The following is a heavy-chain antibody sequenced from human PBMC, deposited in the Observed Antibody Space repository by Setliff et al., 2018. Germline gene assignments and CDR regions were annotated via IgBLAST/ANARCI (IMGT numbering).Heavy chain of an antibody. D-gene: IGHD2-21*02. CDR3: AKDCGGDCSSYY. CDR2: MSYDGRNE. Sequence: PGGSLRLSCAASGFTFSSYGMHWVRQAPGKGLEWVAFMSYDGRNEYYADSVRGRFTISRDNSKNTLYLQMNSLRTEDTAMFYCAKDCGGDCSSYYWGQGTLVTVSS. J-gene: IGHJ4*02. V-gene: IGHV3-30*02. CDR1: GFTFSSYG.